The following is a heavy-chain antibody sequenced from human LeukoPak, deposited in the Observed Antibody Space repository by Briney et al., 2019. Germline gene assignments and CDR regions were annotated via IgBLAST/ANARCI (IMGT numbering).Heavy chain of an antibody. V-gene: IGHV4-59*08. J-gene: IGHJ5*02. D-gene: IGHD5-18*01. CDR3: ARHPTALVSYGFDP. Sequence: SETLSLTCTVSGGSFSNYYWSWIRQPPGKGLEWIGYIYYSGSTNYNPSLKSRITISVDTSKNQFSLNLSSVTAADTAVYYCARHPTALVSYGFDPWGQGTLVTVSS. CDR1: GGSFSNYY. CDR2: IYYSGST.